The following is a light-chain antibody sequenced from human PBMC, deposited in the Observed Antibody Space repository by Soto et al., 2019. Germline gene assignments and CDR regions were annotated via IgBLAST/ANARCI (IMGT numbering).Light chain of an antibody. J-gene: IGKJ1*01. CDR2: GAS. CDR1: QSVSSN. V-gene: IGKV3-15*01. Sequence: EIVMTQSPATLSVSPGERATLSCRASQSVSSNLAWYQQKPGQAPRLLIYGASTRATGIPARFSGSGSGTEFTLTINSLQSEDFAVYYCQQYNNWPPWTFGQGTKVEIE. CDR3: QQYNNWPPWT.